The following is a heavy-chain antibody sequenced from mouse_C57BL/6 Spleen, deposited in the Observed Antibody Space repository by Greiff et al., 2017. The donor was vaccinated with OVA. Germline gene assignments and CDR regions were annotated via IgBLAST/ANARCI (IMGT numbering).Heavy chain of an antibody. CDR1: GFTFSSYA. D-gene: IGHD1-1*01. CDR3: ARITTVVATRYFDV. V-gene: IGHV5-4*03. Sequence: EVKLEESGGGLVKPGGSLKLSCAASGFTFSSYAMSWVRQTPEKRLEWVATISDGGSYTYYPDNVKSRFTISRDNAKNNLYLQMSHLKSEDTAMYYCARITTVVATRYFDVWGTGTTVTVSS. CDR2: ISDGGSYT. J-gene: IGHJ1*03.